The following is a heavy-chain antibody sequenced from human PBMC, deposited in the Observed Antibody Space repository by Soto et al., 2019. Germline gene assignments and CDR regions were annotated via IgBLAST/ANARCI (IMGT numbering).Heavy chain of an antibody. J-gene: IGHJ4*02. Sequence: ASVKVSCKASGYTFSDYSIHWVRQAPGHGLEWMGWINPNSGGTKYAPKFQGGVTMTRDTSITTAYMELSRLRSGDTAVYYCAREPATAKPEGVDFWGQGTLVTVSS. CDR1: GYTFSDYS. CDR3: AREPATAKPEGVDF. V-gene: IGHV1-2*02. CDR2: INPNSGGT. D-gene: IGHD1-1*01.